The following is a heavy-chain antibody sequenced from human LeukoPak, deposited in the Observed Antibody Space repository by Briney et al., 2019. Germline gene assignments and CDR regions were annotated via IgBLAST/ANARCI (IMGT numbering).Heavy chain of an antibody. CDR2: INPNSGGT. V-gene: IGHV1-2*02. D-gene: IGHD7-27*01. CDR3: ARGSNWGWIWFDP. CDR1: GYTFTGYY. Sequence: GASVKVSCKASGYTFTGYYLHWVRQAPGQGPEWMGWINPNSGGTSFAQKFQGRVTMTRDTSISTAYMELSRLRSDDTAVYYCARGSNWGWIWFDPWGQGTLVTVSS. J-gene: IGHJ5*02.